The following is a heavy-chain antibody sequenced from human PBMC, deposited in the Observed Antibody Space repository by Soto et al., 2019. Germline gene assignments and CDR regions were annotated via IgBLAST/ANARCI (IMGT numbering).Heavy chain of an antibody. V-gene: IGHV3-7*03. CDR2: IKQDGSEK. J-gene: IGHJ6*02. CDR1: GFTFSSYW. CDR3: AREPTQYSSGWGGDPYYYYYYGMDV. D-gene: IGHD6-19*01. Sequence: PGGSLRLSCAASGFTFSSYWISWVRQAPGKGLEWVANIKQDGSEKYYVDSVEGRFTISRDNAKNSLYLQMNSLRAEDTAVYYCAREPTQYSSGWGGDPYYYYYYGMDVWGQGTTVTVSS.